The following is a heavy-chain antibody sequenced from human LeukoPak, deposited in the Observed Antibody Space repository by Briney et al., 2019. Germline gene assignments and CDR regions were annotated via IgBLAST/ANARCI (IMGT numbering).Heavy chain of an antibody. D-gene: IGHD2-2*02. CDR2: ISGSGGST. V-gene: IGHV3-23*01. J-gene: IGHJ4*02. CDR3: AKDQAVPAAIPKFYSSSSKNFDY. Sequence: GGSLRLSCAASGFTFSSYAMSWVRQAPGKGLGWVSAISGSGGSTYYADSVKGRFTISRDNSKNTLYLQMNSLRAEDTAVYYCAKDQAVPAAIPKFYSSSSKNFDYWGQGTLVTVSS. CDR1: GFTFSSYA.